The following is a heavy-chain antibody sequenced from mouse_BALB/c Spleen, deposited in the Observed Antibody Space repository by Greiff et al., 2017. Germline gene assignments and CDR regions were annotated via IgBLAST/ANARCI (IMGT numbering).Heavy chain of an antibody. CDR3: TRDKGSSYYFDY. CDR1: GFTFSSYG. J-gene: IGHJ2*01. D-gene: IGHD3-1*01. Sequence: DVMLVESGGDLVKPGGSLKLSCAASGFTFSSYGMSWVRQTPEKRLEWVATISSGGSYTYYPDSVKGRFTISRDNAKNTLYLQMSSLKSEDTAMYYCTRDKGSSYYFDYWGQGTTLTVSS. V-gene: IGHV5-6-4*01. CDR2: ISSGGSYT.